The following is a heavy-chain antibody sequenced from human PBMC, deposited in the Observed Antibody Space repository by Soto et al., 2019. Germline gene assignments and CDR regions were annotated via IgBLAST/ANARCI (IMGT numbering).Heavy chain of an antibody. J-gene: IGHJ4*02. CDR2: ISAYNGNT. D-gene: IGHD1-26*01. V-gene: IGHV1-18*01. CDR3: ARDASSGSYSRGHFDY. CDR1: GYTFTSYG. Sequence: GASVKVSCKASGYTFTSYGISWVRQAPGQGLEWMGWISAYNGNTNYAQKLQGRVTMTTDTSTSTAYMELRSLRSDDTAVYYCARDASSGSYSRGHFDYCGQGTPVTVSS.